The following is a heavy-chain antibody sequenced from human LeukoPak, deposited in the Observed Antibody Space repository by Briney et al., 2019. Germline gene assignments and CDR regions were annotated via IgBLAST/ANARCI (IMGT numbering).Heavy chain of an antibody. Sequence: GGSLRLSCAASGFTFSNAWMSWVRQAPGKGLEWVGRIKSKTGGGTTDYAAPVKGRFTISRDNSKNKLNLQMNSLKTEDTAVYYHTTDPELGSAYWGQGTLVTVSS. V-gene: IGHV3-15*01. CDR2: IKSKTGGGTT. CDR1: GFTFSNAW. D-gene: IGHD7-27*01. J-gene: IGHJ4*02. CDR3: TTDPELGSAY.